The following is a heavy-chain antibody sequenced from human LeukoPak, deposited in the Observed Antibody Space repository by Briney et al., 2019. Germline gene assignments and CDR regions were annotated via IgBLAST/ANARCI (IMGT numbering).Heavy chain of an antibody. CDR2: IDTAGGT. Sequence: GGSLRLSCAASGFTFISYDMHWVRQPTGKGLEWVSGIDTAGGTYYAGSVKGRFTISRENAKNSLSLQMNSLRAGDTAVYYCARRRYGLGSYSDAFDIWGQGTMVTVSS. CDR1: GFTFISYD. CDR3: ARRRYGLGSYSDAFDI. V-gene: IGHV3-13*04. J-gene: IGHJ3*02. D-gene: IGHD3-10*01.